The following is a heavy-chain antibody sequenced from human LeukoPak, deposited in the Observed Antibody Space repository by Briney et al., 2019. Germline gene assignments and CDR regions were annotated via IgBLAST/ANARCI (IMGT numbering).Heavy chain of an antibody. CDR2: MNPNSGNT. V-gene: IGHV1-8*01. Sequence: GASVKVSCKASGYTFTSYDINWVRQATGQGLEWMGWMNPNSGNTGYAQKFQGRVTMTRNTSISTAYMELRSLRSDDTAVYYCAREGLGYYGSGSYYQHWGQGTLVTVSS. D-gene: IGHD3-10*01. CDR3: AREGLGYYGSGSYYQH. CDR1: GYTFTSYD. J-gene: IGHJ1*01.